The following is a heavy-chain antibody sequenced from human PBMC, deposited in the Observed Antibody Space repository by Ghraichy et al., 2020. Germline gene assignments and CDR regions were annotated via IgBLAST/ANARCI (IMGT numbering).Heavy chain of an antibody. V-gene: IGHV4-4*09. Sequence: SETLSLTCTVSGGSISSYYWSWIRQPPGKGLEWIGYIYTSGSTNYNPSLKSRVTISVDTSKNQFSLKLSSVTAADTAVYYCARLQSGWYHSDYYFDYWGQGTLVSFSS. D-gene: IGHD6-19*01. J-gene: IGHJ4*02. CDR3: ARLQSGWYHSDYYFDY. CDR1: GGSISSYY. CDR2: IYTSGST.